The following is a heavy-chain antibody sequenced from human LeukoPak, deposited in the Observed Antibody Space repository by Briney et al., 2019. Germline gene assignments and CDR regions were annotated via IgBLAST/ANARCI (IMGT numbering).Heavy chain of an antibody. Sequence: PSETLSLTCTVSGGSISSYYWSWIRQPPGKGLEWIGYIYYSGSTNYNPSLKSRVTISVDTSKNQFSLKLSSVTAADTAVYYCASGVVTGSYYYYYYMDVWGKGTTVTVSS. CDR2: IYYSGST. CDR1: GGSISSYY. V-gene: IGHV4-59*01. D-gene: IGHD3-3*01. J-gene: IGHJ6*03. CDR3: ASGVVTGSYYYYYYMDV.